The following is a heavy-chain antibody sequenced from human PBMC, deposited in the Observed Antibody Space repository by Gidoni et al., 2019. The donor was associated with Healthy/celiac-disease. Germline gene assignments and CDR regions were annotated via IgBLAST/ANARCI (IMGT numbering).Heavy chain of an antibody. CDR3: ARKYLTVTIPASDRYNWFDP. CDR1: GFTFSSYS. CDR2: ISSSSSYI. J-gene: IGHJ5*02. Sequence: EVQLVESGGGLVKPGGSLRLSCAASGFTFSSYSMNWVRQAPGKGLEWVSSISSSSSYIYYADSVKGRFTISRDNAKNSLYLQMNSLRAEDTAVYYCARKYLTVTIPASDRYNWFDPWGQGTLVTVSS. D-gene: IGHD4-17*01. V-gene: IGHV3-21*01.